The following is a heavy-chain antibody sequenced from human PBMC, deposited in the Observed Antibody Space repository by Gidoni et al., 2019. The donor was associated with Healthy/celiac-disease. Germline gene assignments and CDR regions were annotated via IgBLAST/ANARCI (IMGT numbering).Heavy chain of an antibody. CDR3: ARGYCSGGSCYYPNWFDP. Sequence: QVQLQQWGAGLLKPSETLTLTCAVYGGSFRGYYWSWIRQPPGQGLEWIGEINHSGSTNYNPSLKSRVTISVDTSKNQFSLKLSSVTAADTAVYYCARGYCSGGSCYYPNWFDPWGQGTLVTVSS. D-gene: IGHD2-15*01. J-gene: IGHJ5*02. CDR1: GGSFRGYY. CDR2: INHSGST. V-gene: IGHV4-34*01.